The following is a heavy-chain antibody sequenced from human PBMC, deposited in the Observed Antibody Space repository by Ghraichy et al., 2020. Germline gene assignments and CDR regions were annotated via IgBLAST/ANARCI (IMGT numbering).Heavy chain of an antibody. CDR1: GGSISSTNYY. D-gene: IGHD3-3*02. CDR2: IYYSGSA. CDR3: ARHIFANYFFDF. J-gene: IGHJ4*02. V-gene: IGHV4-39*01. Sequence: SETLSLTCTVSGGSISSTNYYWGWIRQFPGKGLDWIGSIYYSGSAYYNPSLKSRVTISVDTSKNQFSLKLSSVTAADTAVYYCARHIFANYFFDFWGQGTLVTVSS.